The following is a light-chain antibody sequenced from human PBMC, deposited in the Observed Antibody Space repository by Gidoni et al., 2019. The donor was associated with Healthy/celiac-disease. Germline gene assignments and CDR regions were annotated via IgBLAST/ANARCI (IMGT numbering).Light chain of an antibody. Sequence: EIVLTQSPGTLSLSPGERATLSCRASQSVSSSYLAWYQQKPGQAPRLLIYGASSRATGIPDRFSGSGSGTDFTLTISRLEPEDFAVYYCQQYGSSPLTFGQFTKVEIK. J-gene: IGKJ1*01. CDR3: QQYGSSPLT. V-gene: IGKV3-20*01. CDR1: QSVSSSY. CDR2: GAS.